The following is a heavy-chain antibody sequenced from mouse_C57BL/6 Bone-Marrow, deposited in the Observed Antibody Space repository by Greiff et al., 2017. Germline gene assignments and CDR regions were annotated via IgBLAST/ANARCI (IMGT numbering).Heavy chain of an antibody. CDR1: GYTFTSYW. D-gene: IGHD1-1*01. CDR3: ARRIITTVVEYYFDD. Sequence: QVQLQQPGAELVRPGTSVKLSCKASGYTFTSYWMHWVKQRPGQGLEWIGVIDPSDSYTNSNQKFNGKATLTVDTSSSTAYMQLRSLTSEDSAVYYCARRIITTVVEYYFDDWGQGTTLTVSS. J-gene: IGHJ2*01. V-gene: IGHV1-59*01. CDR2: IDPSDSYT.